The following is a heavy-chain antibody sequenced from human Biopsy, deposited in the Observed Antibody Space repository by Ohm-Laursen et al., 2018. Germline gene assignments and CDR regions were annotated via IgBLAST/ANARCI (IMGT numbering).Heavy chain of an antibody. D-gene: IGHD5-24*01. J-gene: IGHJ3*02. V-gene: IGHV3-9*01. CDR1: GFNFDDFA. CDR3: AKGQAPDGYNYAFDI. CDR2: ISWNSGRI. Sequence: SLRLPCAASGFNFDDFAMHWVRQTPGKGLEWVSGISWNSGRIAYADSVKGRFTISRDNAKNSLYLQMNSLRAEGTALYYCAKGQAPDGYNYAFDIWGQGTMLTVSS.